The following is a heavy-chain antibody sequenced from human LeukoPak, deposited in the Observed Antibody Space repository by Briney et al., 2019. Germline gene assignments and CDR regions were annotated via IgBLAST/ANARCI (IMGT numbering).Heavy chain of an antibody. J-gene: IGHJ4*02. CDR3: AKGPLRGTAAAIDY. Sequence: GGSLRLSCAASGFTFNNYGMHWVRQASGKGLEWVAVISYDGRNKHYPDSVKGRFTISRDISTDTLWLQMDSLRTEDTAVYYCAKGPLRGTAAAIDYWGQGTLVTVSS. CDR2: ISYDGRNK. CDR1: GFTFNNYG. V-gene: IGHV3-30*18. D-gene: IGHD2-2*01.